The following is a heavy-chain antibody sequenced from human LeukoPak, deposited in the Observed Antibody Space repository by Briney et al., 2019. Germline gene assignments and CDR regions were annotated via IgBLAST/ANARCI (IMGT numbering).Heavy chain of an antibody. CDR3: ASEDSSGYYYFDY. D-gene: IGHD3-22*01. CDR1: GFTFSNYA. Sequence: GRSLRLSCAASGFTFSNYAIHWVRQAPGKGLEWVALISYDGSNKYYADSVKGRFTISRDNSKNTLYLQMNSLRADDTAVYYCASEDSSGYYYFDYWGQGTLVTVSS. J-gene: IGHJ4*02. CDR2: ISYDGSNK. V-gene: IGHV3-30*01.